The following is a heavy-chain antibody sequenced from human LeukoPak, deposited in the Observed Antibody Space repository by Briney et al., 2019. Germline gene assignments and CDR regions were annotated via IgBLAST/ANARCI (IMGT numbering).Heavy chain of an antibody. CDR2: IGNDGNDI. CDR1: GLTFSSYW. V-gene: IGHV3-74*01. D-gene: IGHD6-19*01. CDR3: ARDTSRGWTMFDY. Sequence: GGSLRLSCAASGLTFSSYWMHWVRQAPGKGLVWVSRIGNDGNDIRYADSVKGRFTISRDNAKNTLYLQMNSLRAEDMAVYYCARDTSRGWTMFDYWGQGTLVTVSS. J-gene: IGHJ4*02.